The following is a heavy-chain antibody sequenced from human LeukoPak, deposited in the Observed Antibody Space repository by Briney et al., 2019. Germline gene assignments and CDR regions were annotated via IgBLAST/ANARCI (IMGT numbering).Heavy chain of an antibody. CDR2: ISTGGSTT. D-gene: IGHD3-10*01. V-gene: IGHV3-48*03. J-gene: IGHJ6*02. CDR1: GLTSSSYE. CDR3: ARYYGSGSYVTGGMDV. Sequence: GGSLRLSCAASGLTSSSYEMSWVRQAPGKGLEWLSYISTGGSTTHYADSVKGRFTMSRDNVKNSLYLQMNSLRAEDTAVYYCARYYGSGSYVTGGMDVWGQGTTVTVSS.